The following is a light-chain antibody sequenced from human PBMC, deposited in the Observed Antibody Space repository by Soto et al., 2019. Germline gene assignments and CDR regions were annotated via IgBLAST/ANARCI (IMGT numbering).Light chain of an antibody. V-gene: IGLV2-14*01. J-gene: IGLJ1*01. CDR2: EVS. CDR1: SSDVGLYDF. CDR3: SSYTSSTNYV. Sequence: QSALTQPASVSGSPGQSITISCTGASSDVGLYDFVSWYQQHPGKAPKLIIYEVSYRPSGISNRFSGSKSGNTASLTISGLQAEDEADYYCSSYTSSTNYVFGTGTKLTVL.